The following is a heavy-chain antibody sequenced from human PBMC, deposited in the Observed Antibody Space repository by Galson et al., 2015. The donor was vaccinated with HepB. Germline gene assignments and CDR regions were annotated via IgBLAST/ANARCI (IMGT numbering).Heavy chain of an antibody. J-gene: IGHJ6*02. D-gene: IGHD2-2*01. CDR1: GFTVSSNY. V-gene: IGHV3-66*02. Sequence: SLRLSCAASGFTVSSNYMSWVRQAPGKGLEWVSVIYSGGSTYYADSVKGRFTISRDNSKNTLYLQMNSLRAEDTAVYYCARASLPAARDYYYYGMDVWGPGTTVTVSS. CDR2: IYSGGST. CDR3: ARASLPAARDYYYYGMDV.